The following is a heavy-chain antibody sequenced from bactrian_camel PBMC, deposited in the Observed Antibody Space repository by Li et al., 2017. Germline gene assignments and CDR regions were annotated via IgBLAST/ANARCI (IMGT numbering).Heavy chain of an antibody. V-gene: IGHV3S40*01. D-gene: IGHD1*01. CDR2: INTGSRRT. J-gene: IGHJ4*01. Sequence: VQLVESGGGSVQPGGSLRLSCAASGLDFSNYCMGWFRQVPGKEREGVASINTGSRRTYYADSMKGRFTISQGNAKNTVYLEMNSLKPEDTGMYYCAADWRPWCAAFDVERVDSWGQGTQVTVS. CDR1: GLDFSNYC. CDR3: AADWRPWCAAFDVERVDS.